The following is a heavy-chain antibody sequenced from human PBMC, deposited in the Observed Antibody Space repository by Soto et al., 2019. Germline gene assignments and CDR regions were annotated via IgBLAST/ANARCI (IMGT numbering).Heavy chain of an antibody. CDR3: AKNIITIFGVPTDYYYYYGMDV. V-gene: IGHV3-30*18. Sequence: GGSLRLSCAASGFTFSSYGMHWVRQAPGKGLEWVAVISYDGSNKYYADSVKGRFTISRDNSKNTLYLQMNSLRAEDTAVYYCAKNIITIFGVPTDYYYYYGMDVWGQGTTVTVSS. J-gene: IGHJ6*02. D-gene: IGHD3-3*01. CDR1: GFTFSSYG. CDR2: ISYDGSNK.